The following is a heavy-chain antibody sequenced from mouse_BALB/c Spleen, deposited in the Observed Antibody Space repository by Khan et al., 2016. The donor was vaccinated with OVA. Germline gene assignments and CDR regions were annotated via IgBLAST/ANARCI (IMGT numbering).Heavy chain of an antibody. CDR2: INSNGGST. V-gene: IGHV5-6-3*01. Sequence: EVMLVESGGGLVQPGGSLKLSCAASGFTFSSYGMSWVRQTPDKRLELVATINSNGGSTYYPDSVKGRFPISRDNAKNTLYLQMSSLKSEDTAMYYCARMARTINWGQGTTLTVSS. J-gene: IGHJ2*01. CDR1: GFTFSSYG. CDR3: ARMARTIN.